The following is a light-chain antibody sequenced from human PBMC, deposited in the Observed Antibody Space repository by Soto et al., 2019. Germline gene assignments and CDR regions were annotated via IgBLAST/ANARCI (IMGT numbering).Light chain of an antibody. CDR3: QQYNSYSPT. CDR1: QSISNW. CDR2: DAS. V-gene: IGKV1-5*02. J-gene: IGKJ1*01. Sequence: DIPMTQSPSTLSASVGDRVTIICRASQSISNWLAWYQQKPGKAPVLLISDASTLESGVPSRFSGSRSGTEFTLTISSLQPSDFATYYCQQYNSYSPTFGLGTKVEVK.